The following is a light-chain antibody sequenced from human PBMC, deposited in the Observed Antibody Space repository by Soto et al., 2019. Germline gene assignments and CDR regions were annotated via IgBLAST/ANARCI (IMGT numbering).Light chain of an antibody. V-gene: IGKV1-5*01. J-gene: IGKJ2*01. CDR3: QQYATSSPT. CDR1: QSISRW. Sequence: DIQMTQSPSTLSASVGDRVTFTCRASQSISRWLAWYQQRTREAPKLLLHGASSLESGVPSRFSGCGSGTEFTLTISSLQPSDFATYFCQQYATSSPTLGQGTKLEI. CDR2: GAS.